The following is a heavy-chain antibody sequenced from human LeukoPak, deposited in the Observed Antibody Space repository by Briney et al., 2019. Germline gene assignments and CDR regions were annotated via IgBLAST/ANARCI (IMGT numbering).Heavy chain of an antibody. J-gene: IGHJ4*02. CDR2: ISGSGGST. D-gene: IGHD3-10*01. CDR3: AKLVEEYSGSESYLPFFDY. V-gene: IGHV3-23*01. Sequence: GGSLRLSCAASGVTFSSYAMSWVRQAPGKGLEWVSAISGSGGSTYYADSVKGRFTISRDNSKNTLYLQMNSLRAEDTAVYYCAKLVEEYSGSESYLPFFDYWGQGTLVTVSS. CDR1: GVTFSSYA.